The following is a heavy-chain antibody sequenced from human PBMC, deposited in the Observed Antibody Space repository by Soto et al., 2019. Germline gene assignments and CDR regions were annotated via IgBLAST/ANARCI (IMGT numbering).Heavy chain of an antibody. CDR2: IKQDGSEK. Sequence: QTGGSLRLSCAASGFTFSSYRMSWVRQAPGKGLEWVANIKQDGSEKYYVDSVKGRFTISRDNAKNSLYLQMNSLRAEDTAVYYCAREISEYYYDSSGYPVYFDYWGQGTLVTVSS. D-gene: IGHD3-22*01. CDR1: GFTFSSYR. V-gene: IGHV3-7*01. J-gene: IGHJ4*02. CDR3: AREISEYYYDSSGYPVYFDY.